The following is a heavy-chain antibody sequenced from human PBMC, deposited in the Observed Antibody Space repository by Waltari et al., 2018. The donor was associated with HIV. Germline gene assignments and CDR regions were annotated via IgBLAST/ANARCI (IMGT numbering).Heavy chain of an antibody. CDR2: IRGSGGST. J-gene: IGHJ4*02. D-gene: IGHD3-10*01. CDR1: GFTVEGYA. V-gene: IGHV3-23*01. Sequence: EVQLLESGGGLVQPGGSLRRACAASGFTVEGYAMTWVRLAPGKGLELCSGIRGSGGSTFYADSVKGRFAISRDNSKNTLYLQMNTLRAEDTAVYYCAKFRGSGSDYWGQGAQVTVSS. CDR3: AKFRGSGSDY.